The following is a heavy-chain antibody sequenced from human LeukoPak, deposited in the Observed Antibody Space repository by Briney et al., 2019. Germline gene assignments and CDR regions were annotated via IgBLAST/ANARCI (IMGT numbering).Heavy chain of an antibody. CDR1: GFTFSTYW. CDR3: ARDNPPDY. CDR2: IKQDGSEK. J-gene: IGHJ4*02. Sequence: PGGSPRLSCSASGFTFSTYWMSWVRQAPGKGLEWVANIKQDGSEKSYVESVRGRFTISRDNAKNSLYLQLNSLRAEDTALYYCARDNPPDYWGQGTLVTVSS. V-gene: IGHV3-7*03.